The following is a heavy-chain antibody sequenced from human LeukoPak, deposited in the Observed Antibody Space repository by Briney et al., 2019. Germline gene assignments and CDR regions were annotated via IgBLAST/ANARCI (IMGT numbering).Heavy chain of an antibody. Sequence: ASVKVSCKASGYTFTGYYMHWVRQAPGQGLEWMGWINPNSGGTNYAQKFQGRVTMARDTSISTAYMELSRLRSDDTAVYYCARVVVRGVIKGLWDYWGQGTLVTVSS. CDR2: INPNSGGT. V-gene: IGHV1-2*02. D-gene: IGHD3-10*01. J-gene: IGHJ4*02. CDR3: ARVVVRGVIKGLWDY. CDR1: GYTFTGYY.